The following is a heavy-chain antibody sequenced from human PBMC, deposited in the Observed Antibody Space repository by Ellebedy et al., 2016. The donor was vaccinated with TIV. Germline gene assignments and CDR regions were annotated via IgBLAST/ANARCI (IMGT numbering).Heavy chain of an antibody. J-gene: IGHJ4*02. V-gene: IGHV4-59*02. CDR2: IYDSGST. D-gene: IGHD4-11*01. CDR1: GASVSSGY. Sequence: GSLRLSXTVSGASVSSGYWSWFRQLPGKGLQWIGYIYDSGSTNYNPSLKSRVTISVDTSKNHFSLMMRSMTAADTAVYYCARALDYTADFDYWGQGTLVTVSS. CDR3: ARALDYTADFDY.